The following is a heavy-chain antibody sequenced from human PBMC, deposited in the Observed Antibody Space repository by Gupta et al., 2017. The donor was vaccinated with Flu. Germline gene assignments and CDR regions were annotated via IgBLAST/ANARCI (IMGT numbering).Heavy chain of an antibody. CDR1: GSPLSYHY. Sequence: VPLVEAGGGLVPPRRSLRLTCAAAGSPLSYHYIDQAPQAPGKGPEWVGRIRIQAKNYTTEYAASVKGRFTISRDDSRNSLHLQMNSLKPEDTAVYYCARAFTIATDQFDYWGQGTLVTVSS. J-gene: IGHJ4*02. CDR3: ARAFTIATDQFDY. V-gene: IGHV3-72*01. CDR2: IRIQAKNYTT. D-gene: IGHD3-3*01.